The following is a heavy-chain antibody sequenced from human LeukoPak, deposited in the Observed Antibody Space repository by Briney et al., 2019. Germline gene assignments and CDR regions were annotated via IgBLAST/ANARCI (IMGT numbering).Heavy chain of an antibody. J-gene: IGHJ4*02. D-gene: IGHD3-16*02. V-gene: IGHV3-30*02. CDR2: IRYDGSNK. CDR3: ARGITFGGVIVQHDV. Sequence: PGGSLRLSCAASGFTFSSYGMHWVRQAPGKGLEWVAFIRYDGSNKYYADSVKGRFTISRDNAKNSLYLQMNSLRAEDTAVYYCARGITFGGVIVQHDVWGQGTLVTVSS. CDR1: GFTFSSYG.